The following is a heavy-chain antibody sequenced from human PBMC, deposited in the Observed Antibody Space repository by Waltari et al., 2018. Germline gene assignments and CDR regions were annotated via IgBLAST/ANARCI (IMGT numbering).Heavy chain of an antibody. CDR2: IIIKAYGGTK. CDR1: GSTFGDSA. D-gene: IGHD5-18*01. V-gene: IGHV3-49*03. Sequence: EVQLVESGGGLVQPGWSLRLSCTASGSTFGDSAMCWFRQAPGKGLEWVGCIIIKAYGGTKEYAATVKGRFTISRDDSKGIAYLQMNSLKTEDTSVCYCTRTGSGNSYGDLALWGQGTLVTVSS. J-gene: IGHJ4*02. CDR3: TRTGSGNSYGDLAL.